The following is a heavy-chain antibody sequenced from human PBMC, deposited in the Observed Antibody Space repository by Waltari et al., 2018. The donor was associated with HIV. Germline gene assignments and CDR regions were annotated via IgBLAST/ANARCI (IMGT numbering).Heavy chain of an antibody. CDR2: IYYTGAT. CDR3: VGGRMLQDQWVDYYYGLDV. Sequence: QLPVQETRPDLLHPPETLSLTRTVPGWPFTSHPGPWSCVRQPPGKGLEWIGSIYYTGATSYNPSLKSRVTISVDTSKNQFSLKLSSVTAADTAVYYCVGGRMLQDQWVDYYYGLDVWGQGTTVTVSS. J-gene: IGHJ6*02. D-gene: IGHD1-26*01. CDR1: GWPFTSHPGP. V-gene: IGHV4-39*01.